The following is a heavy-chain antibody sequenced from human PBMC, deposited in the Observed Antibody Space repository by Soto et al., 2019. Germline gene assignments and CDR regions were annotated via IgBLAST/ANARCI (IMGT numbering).Heavy chain of an antibody. CDR2: INPSGGST. D-gene: IGHD2-8*01. CDR3: ALCTTFYYYYMDV. J-gene: IGHJ6*03. CDR1: GDTYSSYY. Sequence: GASAEVSCKASGDTYSSYYMHWARQTPGQGLEWMGIINPSGGSTSYAQKFQGRVTMTRDTSTSTVYMELSSLRSEDTAVYYCALCTTFYYYYMDVWGKGTTVTVSS. V-gene: IGHV1-46*01.